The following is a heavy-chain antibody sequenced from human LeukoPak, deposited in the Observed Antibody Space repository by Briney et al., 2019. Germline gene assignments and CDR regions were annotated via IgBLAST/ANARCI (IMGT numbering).Heavy chain of an antibody. J-gene: IGHJ4*02. D-gene: IGHD3-22*01. CDR1: GYTFTSYY. V-gene: IGHV1-46*01. CDR2: INPSGGST. CDR3: ARGPPGGSSGYYYSFDY. Sequence: ASVKVSCKASGYTFTSYYMNCVRQAPGQGLEWMGIINPSGGSTSYAQKFQGRVSMTRDTSTSTVYMELSSLRSEDTAVYYCARGPPGGSSGYYYSFDYWGQGTLVTVSS.